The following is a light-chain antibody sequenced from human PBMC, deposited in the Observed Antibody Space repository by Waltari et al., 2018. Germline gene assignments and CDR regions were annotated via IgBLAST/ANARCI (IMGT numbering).Light chain of an antibody. CDR1: QSVSSN. V-gene: IGKV3D-15*01. CDR3: QEYNNLPPLFT. J-gene: IGKJ3*01. CDR2: GAS. Sequence: EIVMTQSPATLSVSPGDRATLSCRASQSVSSNLAWYQQKPGQAPRLLIYGASTRATGIPTRFRGNWSGTEFTLHISHLAFGDFAVYYWQEYNNLPPLFTFGPGTKVDMK.